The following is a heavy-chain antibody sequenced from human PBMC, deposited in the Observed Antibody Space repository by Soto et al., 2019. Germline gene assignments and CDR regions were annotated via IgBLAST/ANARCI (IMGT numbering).Heavy chain of an antibody. J-gene: IGHJ4*02. CDR3: AFGNLSYYFDY. V-gene: IGHV3-33*01. D-gene: IGHD3-16*01. CDR2: IWYDGSDK. Sequence: LRLSCAASGFTFSGFGMHWVRQAPGKGLEWVAIIWYDGSDKYYADSVKGRFTISRDNSKNTLYLQMNSLRAEDTAVYHCAFGNLSYYFDYWGQGTPVTVSS. CDR1: GFTFSGFG.